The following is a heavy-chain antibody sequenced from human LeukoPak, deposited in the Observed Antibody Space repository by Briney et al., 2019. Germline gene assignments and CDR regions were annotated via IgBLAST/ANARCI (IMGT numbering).Heavy chain of an antibody. Sequence: GRSLRLSCAASGFTFSSYAMHWVRQAPGKGLEWVAVISYDGSNKYYADSVKGRFTISRDNSKNTLYLQMNSLRAEDTAVYYCARDGGIVVVPAVGNFDYWGQGTLDTVSS. CDR3: ARDGGIVVVPAVGNFDY. D-gene: IGHD2-2*01. J-gene: IGHJ4*02. CDR1: GFTFSSYA. V-gene: IGHV3-30*04. CDR2: ISYDGSNK.